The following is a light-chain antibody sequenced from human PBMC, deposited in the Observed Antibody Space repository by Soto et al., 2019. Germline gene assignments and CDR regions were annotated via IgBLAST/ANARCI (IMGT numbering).Light chain of an antibody. J-gene: IGKJ1*01. V-gene: IGKV1-5*01. CDR1: QSISSW. CDR3: QQYENYWT. Sequence: DIQMTQSPSTLSATAGDRVTITCRASQSISSWLAWYQHKPGKAPKLLIYDASNLDSGVPSRFSGSGSGTDFSITISNLQPDDFANYYCQQYENYWTFGQGTRVEIK. CDR2: DAS.